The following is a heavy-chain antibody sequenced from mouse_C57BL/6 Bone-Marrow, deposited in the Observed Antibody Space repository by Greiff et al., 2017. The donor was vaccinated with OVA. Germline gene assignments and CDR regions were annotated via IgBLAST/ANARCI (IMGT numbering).Heavy chain of an antibody. Sequence: QVQLQQSGPELVKPGASVKLSCTASGFTFKSYDINWVKQRPGQGLEWIGWIDPRDGSTKYTAKFQGKATLTADTSSSTAYMELHSLTSEDSAVYFWAMSAYWGQGTLVTVSA. CDR1: GFTFKSYD. CDR3: AMSAY. V-gene: IGHV1-85*01. J-gene: IGHJ3*01. CDR2: IDPRDGST.